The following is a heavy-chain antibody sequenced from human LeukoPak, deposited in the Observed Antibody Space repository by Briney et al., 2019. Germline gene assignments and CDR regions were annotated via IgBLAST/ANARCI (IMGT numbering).Heavy chain of an antibody. Sequence: GGSLRLSCAASGFTFSSYWMHWVRQGPGKGLVWVSRINSDGSSTSYADSVKGRLTISRDNAKNTLYLQMNSLRAEDTAVYYCARVPRHDAFDIWGQGTMVTVSS. D-gene: IGHD6-25*01. V-gene: IGHV3-74*01. CDR2: INSDGSST. CDR3: ARVPRHDAFDI. J-gene: IGHJ3*02. CDR1: GFTFSSYW.